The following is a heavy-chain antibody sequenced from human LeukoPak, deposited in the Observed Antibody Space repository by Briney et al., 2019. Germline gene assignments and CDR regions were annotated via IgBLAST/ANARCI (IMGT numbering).Heavy chain of an antibody. J-gene: IGHJ4*02. CDR3: AKDGAVRYCSGGSCYLGGGYFDY. Sequence: GGSLRLSCAASGFTFDDYAMHWVRQAPGKGLEWVSGISWNSGSIVYADSVKSRFTISRDNAKNSLYLQMNSLRAEDMALYYCAKDGAVRYCSGGSCYLGGGYFDYWGQGTLVTVSS. D-gene: IGHD2-15*01. V-gene: IGHV3-9*03. CDR1: GFTFDDYA. CDR2: ISWNSGSI.